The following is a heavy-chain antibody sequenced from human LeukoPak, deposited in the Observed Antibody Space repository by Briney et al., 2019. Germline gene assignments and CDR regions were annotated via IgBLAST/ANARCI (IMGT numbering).Heavy chain of an antibody. J-gene: IGHJ6*02. D-gene: IGHD3-3*01. Sequence: GSSVKVSCKASGGTFSSYATSWVRQAPGQGLEWMGGIIPIFGTANYAQKFQGRVTITADESTSTAYMELSSLRSEDTAVYYCARADYDFWSGHEDIGVYGMDVWGQGTTVTVSS. CDR1: GGTFSSYA. CDR3: ARADYDFWSGHEDIGVYGMDV. V-gene: IGHV1-69*01. CDR2: IIPIFGTA.